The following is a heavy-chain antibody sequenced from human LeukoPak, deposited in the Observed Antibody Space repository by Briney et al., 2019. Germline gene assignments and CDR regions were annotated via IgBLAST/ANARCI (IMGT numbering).Heavy chain of an antibody. Sequence: GGSLRLSCAASGFTFSDYYMSWIRQAPGKGLEWVSYISSSGSTIYYADSVKGRFTISRDNAKNSLYLQMNSLRAEDTAVYYCARPTQYYYDSSGYLWGQGTLVTVSS. D-gene: IGHD3-22*01. CDR2: ISSSGSTI. V-gene: IGHV3-11*04. CDR1: GFTFSDYY. J-gene: IGHJ5*02. CDR3: ARPTQYYYDSSGYL.